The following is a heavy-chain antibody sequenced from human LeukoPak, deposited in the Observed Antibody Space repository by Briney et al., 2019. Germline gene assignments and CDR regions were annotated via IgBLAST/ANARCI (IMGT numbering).Heavy chain of an antibody. CDR1: GFTFGDYG. D-gene: IGHD4/OR15-4a*01. J-gene: IGHJ4*02. V-gene: IGHV3-49*04. CDR3: TRAPYNSANYRYCFDN. CDR2: IRTKRYSGTS. Sequence: SLKISCTRSGFTFGDYGVSWVRQAPGKGLEGVSFIRTKRYSGTSEYAASVKGRFTILRDDSKSIAYLQMDSLKIEDTALYDCTRAPYNSANYRYCFDNWGQGTLVTVS.